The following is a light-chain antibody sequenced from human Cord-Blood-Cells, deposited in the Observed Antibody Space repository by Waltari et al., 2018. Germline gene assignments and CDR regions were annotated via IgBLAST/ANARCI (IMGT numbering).Light chain of an antibody. V-gene: IGLV2-8*01. J-gene: IGLJ2*01. CDR3: SSYAGSNYVV. CDR2: QVS. Sequence: QPALTQPPSASGSPGTTVTISCPGPSSDFGGYHYVTWYQQHPGKAPKIIIYQVSKRPSGVPDRFSGSKSGNTASLTVSGLQAEDEADYYCSSYAGSNYVVFGGGTKLTVL. CDR1: SSDFGGYHY.